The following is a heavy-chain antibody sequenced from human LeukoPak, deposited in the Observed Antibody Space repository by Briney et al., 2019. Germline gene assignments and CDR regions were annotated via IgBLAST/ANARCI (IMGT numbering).Heavy chain of an antibody. V-gene: IGHV3-23*01. J-gene: IGHJ5*02. D-gene: IGHD6-13*01. CDR3: AKGRRGYSSSWYWFDP. CDR2: ISGSGGST. Sequence: GGSLRLSCAASGFTFSSYAMSWVRQAPGKGLEWVSAISGSGGSTYYADSVKGRFTISRDNSKNTLYLQMNSLRAEDTAVYYCAKGRRGYSSSWYWFDPWGQGTLVTVSS. CDR1: GFTFSSYA.